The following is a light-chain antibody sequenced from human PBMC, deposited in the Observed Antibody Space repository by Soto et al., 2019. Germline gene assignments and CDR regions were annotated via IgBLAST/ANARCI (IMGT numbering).Light chain of an antibody. J-gene: IGKJ1*01. CDR2: GAS. Sequence: EIVMTQSPANLSVSPGERATLSCRASQSVSSNLAWYQQKPGQAPRLLIYGASTRATGIPARFSGSGSGTEFTLTISSLQSEDFAVYYCQQYNNWPLTFGQVTKV. V-gene: IGKV3-15*01. CDR1: QSVSSN. CDR3: QQYNNWPLT.